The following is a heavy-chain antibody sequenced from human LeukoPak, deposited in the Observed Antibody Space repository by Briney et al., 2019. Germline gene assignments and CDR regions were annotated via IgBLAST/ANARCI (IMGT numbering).Heavy chain of an antibody. Sequence: GESLRLSCAASGFTFSSYSMNWVRQAPGKGLEWVSSISSSSSYIYYADSVKGRFTISRDNAKNSLYLQMNSLRAEDTAVYYCARDIGIAVAGRLPDYWGQGTLVTVSS. D-gene: IGHD6-19*01. V-gene: IGHV3-21*01. J-gene: IGHJ4*02. CDR1: GFTFSSYS. CDR3: ARDIGIAVAGRLPDY. CDR2: ISSSSSYI.